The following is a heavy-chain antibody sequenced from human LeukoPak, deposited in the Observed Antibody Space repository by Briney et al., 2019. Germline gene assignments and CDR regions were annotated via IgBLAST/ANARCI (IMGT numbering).Heavy chain of an antibody. Sequence: GGSLTLSCAASGFTFSSYAMSCVRHAPGKGLEWVSGVRGAGGNTYYADSVKGRFTISRDNSRNTLYLQMHSLSAEDTAVYYCAKESYWGGDCSSAGNWFDPWGQGTLVTVSS. V-gene: IGHV3-23*01. CDR2: VRGAGGNT. CDR3: AKESYWGGDCSSAGNWFDP. J-gene: IGHJ5*02. D-gene: IGHD2-21*02. CDR1: GFTFSSYA.